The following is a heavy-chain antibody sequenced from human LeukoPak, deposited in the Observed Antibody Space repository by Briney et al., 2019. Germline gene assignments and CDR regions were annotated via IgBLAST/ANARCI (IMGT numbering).Heavy chain of an antibody. J-gene: IGHJ6*02. CDR3: ARSRIAAARYGMDV. Sequence: SETLSLTCTVSGGSISSSSYYWGWIRQPPGKGLEWIGSIYYSGSTYYNPSLKSRVTISVDTSKNQFSLKLSSVTAADTAVYYCARSRIAAARYGMDVWGQGTTVTVSS. V-gene: IGHV4-39*07. D-gene: IGHD6-13*01. CDR2: IYYSGST. CDR1: GGSISSSSYY.